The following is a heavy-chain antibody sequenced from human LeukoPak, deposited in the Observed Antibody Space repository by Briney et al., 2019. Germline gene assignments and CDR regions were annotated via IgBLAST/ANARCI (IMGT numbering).Heavy chain of an antibody. CDR3: ARDLWNFYDDSGYNRDFDS. J-gene: IGHJ5*01. CDR2: IGTYGGDT. CDR1: TTSR. D-gene: IGHD3-22*01. V-gene: IGHV1-18*01. Sequence: ASVKVSCKTTSRISWVRQAPGQGLEWMGWIGTYGGDTYYAQKFQGRITVTTDTSTSTVYMELRNLRSDDTAVYYCARDLWNFYDDSGYNRDFDSWGQGTLVTVSS.